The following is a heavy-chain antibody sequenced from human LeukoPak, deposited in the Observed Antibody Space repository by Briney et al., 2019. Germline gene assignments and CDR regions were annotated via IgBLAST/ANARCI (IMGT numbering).Heavy chain of an antibody. D-gene: IGHD3-22*01. J-gene: IGHJ5*02. CDR1: GGSISTSNYY. CDR2: IYYSGST. Sequence: SETLSLTCTVSGGSISTSNYYWDWIRQPPGKGLEWIGYIYYSGSTNYNPSLKSRVTISVDTSKNQFSLKLSSVTAADTAVYYCAREGTASYYYDSSGYWSWFDPWGQGTLVTVSS. V-gene: IGHV4-61*01. CDR3: AREGTASYYYDSSGYWSWFDP.